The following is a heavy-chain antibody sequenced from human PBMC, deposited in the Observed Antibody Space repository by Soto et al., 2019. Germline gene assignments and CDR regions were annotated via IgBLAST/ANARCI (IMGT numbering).Heavy chain of an antibody. V-gene: IGHV3-30*18. J-gene: IGHJ3*02. Sequence: QVQLVESGGGVVQPGRSLRLSCAASGFTFSSYGMHWVRQAPGKGLEWVAVISYDGSNKYYADSVKGRFTISRDNSKNTLYLQMNSLRAEDTAVYYCAKEYLSTVTTGADAFDIWGQGTRVTVSS. CDR1: GFTFSSYG. CDR2: ISYDGSNK. D-gene: IGHD4-17*01. CDR3: AKEYLSTVTTGADAFDI.